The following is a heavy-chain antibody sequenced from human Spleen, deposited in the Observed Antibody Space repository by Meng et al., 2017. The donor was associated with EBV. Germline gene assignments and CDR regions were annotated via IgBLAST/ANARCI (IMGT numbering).Heavy chain of an antibody. Sequence: QFQLVPSGAEVKKPGASVKVSCQPFNNTFSIFCVTWVRQAPGQGLEWMGWISAYDGYTDYAKKFQGRLTMTTDTSTTTAYMELQSLTYDDTAVYYCATTQGLANWFDPWGQGTLVTVSS. J-gene: IGHJ5*02. D-gene: IGHD6-19*01. CDR2: ISAYDGYT. V-gene: IGHV1-18*01. CDR3: ATTQGLANWFDP. CDR1: NNTFSIFC.